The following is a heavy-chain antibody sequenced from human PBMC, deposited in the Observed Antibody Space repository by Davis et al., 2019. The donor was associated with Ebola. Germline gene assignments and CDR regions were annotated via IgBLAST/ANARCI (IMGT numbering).Heavy chain of an antibody. Sequence: GESLKISCAASGFTFSTYAMHWVRQAPGKGLEWVAVISYDGSDKYYADSVKGRLTISRDNSKNTLYLQMISLRAEDTAVYYCAKIQTGYWGQGTLVTVSS. D-gene: IGHD1-14*01. CDR1: GFTFSTYA. CDR3: AKIQTGY. J-gene: IGHJ4*02. V-gene: IGHV3-30-3*02. CDR2: ISYDGSDK.